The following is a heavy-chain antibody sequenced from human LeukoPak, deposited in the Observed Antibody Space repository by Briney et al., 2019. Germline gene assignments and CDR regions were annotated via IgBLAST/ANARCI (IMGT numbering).Heavy chain of an antibody. V-gene: IGHV3-30*18. J-gene: IGHJ4*02. CDR2: ISYDGSNK. D-gene: IGHD3-9*01. Sequence: PGGSLRLSCAASGFTFSSYAMHWVRQAPGKGLEWVAVISYDGSNKYYADSVKGRFTISRDNSKNTLYLQMNSLRAEDTAVYYCAKKYYDILTGYSSYYFDYWGQGTLVTVSS. CDR3: AKKYYDILTGYSSYYFDY. CDR1: GFTFSSYA.